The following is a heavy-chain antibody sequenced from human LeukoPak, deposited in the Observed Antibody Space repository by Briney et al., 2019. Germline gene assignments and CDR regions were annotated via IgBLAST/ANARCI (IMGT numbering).Heavy chain of an antibody. Sequence: SQTLSLTCTVSGGSISSGGYYWSWIRQPPGKGLEWIGYIYHSGSTYYNPSLKSRVTISVDRSKNQFSLKLSSVTAADTAVYYCARYYDFWSGEASYAFDIWGQGTMVTVSS. CDR3: ARYYDFWSGEASYAFDI. D-gene: IGHD3-3*01. V-gene: IGHV4-30-2*01. CDR2: IYHSGST. J-gene: IGHJ3*02. CDR1: GGSISSGGYY.